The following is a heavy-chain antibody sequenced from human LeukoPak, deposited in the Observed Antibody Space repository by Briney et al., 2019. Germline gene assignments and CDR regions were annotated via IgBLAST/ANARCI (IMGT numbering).Heavy chain of an antibody. CDR3: ARALRITMIGDY. V-gene: IGHV3-48*03. CDR2: ISSSGNTI. CDR1: GFAFSSYE. D-gene: IGHD3-22*01. J-gene: IGHJ4*02. Sequence: PGGSLRPSCAASGFAFSSYEMNWVRQAPGKGLEWVSYISSSGNTIHYADSVKGRFTISRDNDKNSMFLQMNSLRAEDTAVYYCARALRITMIGDYWGQGTLVTVSS.